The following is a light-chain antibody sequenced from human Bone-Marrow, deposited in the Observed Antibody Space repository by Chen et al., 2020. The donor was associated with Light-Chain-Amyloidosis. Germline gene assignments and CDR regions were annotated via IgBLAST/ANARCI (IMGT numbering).Light chain of an antibody. CDR1: SSDVGGDNH. CDR3: SSYTITNTLV. Sequence: QSALTEPASVTGSPLQSLIFSCTGSSSDVGGDNHVSWYQHQPYKAPKLMIYEVTNLHSWVPDRFSVSKSDNTASLTISRLQTKDEADYFCSSYTITNTLVFGSGTRVTVL. J-gene: IGLJ1*01. V-gene: IGLV2-14*01. CDR2: EVT.